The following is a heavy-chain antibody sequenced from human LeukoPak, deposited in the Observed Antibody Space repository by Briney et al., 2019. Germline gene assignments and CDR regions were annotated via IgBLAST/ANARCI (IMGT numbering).Heavy chain of an antibody. CDR1: GFTFSSYA. CDR3: AREGSGSYRNWFDP. Sequence: GGSLRLSCAASGFTFSSYAMSWVRQAPGKGLEWVSAISGSGGSTYYADSVKGRFTISRDNAKNSLYLQMNSLRAEDTAVYYCAREGSGSYRNWFDPWGQGTLVTVSS. D-gene: IGHD1-26*01. V-gene: IGHV3-23*01. CDR2: ISGSGGST. J-gene: IGHJ5*02.